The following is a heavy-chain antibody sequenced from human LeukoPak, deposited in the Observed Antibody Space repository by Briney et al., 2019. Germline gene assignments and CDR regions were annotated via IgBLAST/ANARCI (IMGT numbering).Heavy chain of an antibody. CDR1: GFTFSSYA. CDR2: ISGSGGST. J-gene: IGHJ6*03. CDR3: ARAKEGGVYDFLPYYYYMDV. V-gene: IGHV3-23*01. D-gene: IGHD3-3*01. Sequence: GGSLRLSCAASGFTFSSYAMSWVRQAPGKGLEWVSAISGSGGSTYYADSVKGRFTISRDNSKNTLYLQMNSLRAEDTAVYYCARAKEGGVYDFLPYYYYMDVWGKGTTVTVSS.